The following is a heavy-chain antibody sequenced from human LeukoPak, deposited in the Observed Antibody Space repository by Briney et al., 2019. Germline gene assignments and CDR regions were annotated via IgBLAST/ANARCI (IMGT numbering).Heavy chain of an antibody. CDR2: INHSGST. Sequence: SETLSLTCAVYGGSFSGYYWSWIRQPPGKGLEWIGEINHSGSTNYNPSLKSRVTISVDTSKNQFSLKLSSVTAADTAVYYCARAPRGHRRFDPWGQGTLVTVSS. CDR3: ARAPRGHRRFDP. D-gene: IGHD5-18*01. CDR1: GGSFSGYY. J-gene: IGHJ5*02. V-gene: IGHV4-34*01.